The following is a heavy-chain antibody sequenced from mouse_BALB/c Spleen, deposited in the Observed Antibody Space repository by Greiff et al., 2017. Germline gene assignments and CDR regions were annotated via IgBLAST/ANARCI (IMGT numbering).Heavy chain of an antibody. V-gene: IGHV1S126*01. J-gene: IGHJ4*01. CDR2: IDPSDSET. CDR1: GYSYTSYW. D-gene: IGHD2-14*01. Sequence: QVQLKESGPQLVRPGASVKISCKASGYSYTSYWMHWVKQRPGQGLEWIGMIDPSDSETRLNQKFKDKATLTVDKSSSTAYMQLSSPTSEDSAVYYCARGYDAMDYWGQGTSVTVSS. CDR3: ARGYDAMDY.